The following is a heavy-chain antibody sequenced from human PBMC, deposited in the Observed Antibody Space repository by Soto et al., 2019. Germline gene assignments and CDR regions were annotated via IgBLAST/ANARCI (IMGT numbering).Heavy chain of an antibody. V-gene: IGHV3-30-3*01. D-gene: IGHD3-3*01. CDR3: ARGERITIFGVALAGMDV. Sequence: GGSLRLSCAASGFTFSSYAMHWVRQAPGKGLEWVAVISYDGSNKYYADSVKGRFTISRDNAKNTLYLQMNSLRAEDTAVYYCARGERITIFGVALAGMDVWGQGTTVTVSS. CDR1: GFTFSSYA. CDR2: ISYDGSNK. J-gene: IGHJ6*02.